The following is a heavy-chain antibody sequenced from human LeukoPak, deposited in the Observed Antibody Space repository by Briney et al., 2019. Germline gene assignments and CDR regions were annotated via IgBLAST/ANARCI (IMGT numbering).Heavy chain of an antibody. V-gene: IGHV1-2*02. D-gene: IGHD6-25*01. CDR2: INPNSGGT. J-gene: IGHJ4*02. CDR1: GYTLYGYY. Sequence: VASVKVSCKASGYTLYGYYMHWVRPAPGQGLEWMGWINPNSGGTNYAQKFQGRVTMTRDTSISTAYMERSGLRSDDTAVYYCARESEAAEDYWGQGTLVTVSS. CDR3: ARESEAAEDY.